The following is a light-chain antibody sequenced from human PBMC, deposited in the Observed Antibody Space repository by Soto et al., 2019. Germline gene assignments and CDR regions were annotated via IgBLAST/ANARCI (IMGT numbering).Light chain of an antibody. Sequence: EIVLTQSPGTLSLSPGERATLSCRASQSVSSSCLAWYQQKPGQAPRLLIYGASSRATGIPARFSGSGSGTDFTLTISSLEPEDFAVYYCQQRSNWPSITFGQGTRLEIK. J-gene: IGKJ5*01. V-gene: IGKV3D-20*02. CDR2: GAS. CDR1: QSVSSSC. CDR3: QQRSNWPSIT.